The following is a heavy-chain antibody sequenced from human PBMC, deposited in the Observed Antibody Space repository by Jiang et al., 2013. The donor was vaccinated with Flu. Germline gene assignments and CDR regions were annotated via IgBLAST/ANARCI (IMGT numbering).Heavy chain of an antibody. D-gene: IGHD2-2*01. V-gene: IGHV1-8*01. CDR2: MNPNSGNT. Sequence: VQLVESGAEVKKPGASVKVSCKASGYTFTSYDINWVRQATGQGLEWMGWMNPNSGNTGYAQKFQGSVTMTRNTSISTAYMELSSLRSEDTAVYYCARGPYCSSTSCSDYWGQGTLVTVSS. CDR3: ARGPYCSSTSCSDY. CDR1: GYTFTSYD. J-gene: IGHJ4*02.